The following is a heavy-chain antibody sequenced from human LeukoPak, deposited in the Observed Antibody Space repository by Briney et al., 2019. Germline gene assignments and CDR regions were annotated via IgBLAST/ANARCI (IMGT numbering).Heavy chain of an antibody. D-gene: IGHD2-2*01. CDR1: GFTVSSNY. CDR3: ARGGRTYYQLLGENWFDP. Sequence: GGSLRLSCAASGFTVSSNYMSWVRQAPGKGLEWVSVIYSGGSTYYADSVKGRLTISRDNSKNTLYLQMNSLRAEDTAVYYCARGGRTYYQLLGENWFDPWGQGTLVTVSS. J-gene: IGHJ5*02. V-gene: IGHV3-66*02. CDR2: IYSGGST.